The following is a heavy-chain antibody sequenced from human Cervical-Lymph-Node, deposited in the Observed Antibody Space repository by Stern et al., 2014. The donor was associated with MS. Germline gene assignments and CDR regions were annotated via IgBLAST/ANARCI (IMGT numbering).Heavy chain of an antibody. CDR3: VTSRYFDWLLAFDY. J-gene: IGHJ4*02. CDR2: IIPIFGTA. V-gene: IGHV1-69*01. Sequence: VQLVQSGAEVKKPGSSVKVSCKASGGTFSSYAISWVRQAPGQGLEWMGGIIPIFGTATYAQKFQGRVTITADESTSTAYMELSSLRSEDTAVYYCVTSRYFDWLLAFDYWGQGTLVTVSS. CDR1: GGTFSSYA. D-gene: IGHD3-9*01.